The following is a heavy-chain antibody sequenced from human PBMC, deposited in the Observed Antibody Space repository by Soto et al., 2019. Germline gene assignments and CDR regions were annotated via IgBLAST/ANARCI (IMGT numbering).Heavy chain of an antibody. D-gene: IGHD5-12*01. CDR2: INHSGST. J-gene: IGHJ5*02. Sequence: SETLSLTCDVHGGSFSRYYWNWIRQPPGKGLEWLGEINHSGSTNYNPSLESRVTISLDTSKTQFSLKLTSVTAADTAVYYCARGEGRLVGTWFDPWGQGTLVTVSS. V-gene: IGHV4-34*01. CDR3: ARGEGRLVGTWFDP. CDR1: GGSFSRYY.